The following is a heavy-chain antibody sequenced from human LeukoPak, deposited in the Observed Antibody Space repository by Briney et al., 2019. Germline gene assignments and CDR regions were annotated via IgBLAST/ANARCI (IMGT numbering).Heavy chain of an antibody. Sequence: GASVKVSCKASGYTSTSYGISWVRQAPGQGLEWMGWISAYNGNTNYAQKLQGRVTMTTDTSTSTAYMELRSLRSDDTAVYYCAREPGGGWSNWFDPWGQGTLVTVSS. CDR1: GYTSTSYG. CDR2: ISAYNGNT. J-gene: IGHJ5*02. V-gene: IGHV1-18*01. D-gene: IGHD6-19*01. CDR3: AREPGGGWSNWFDP.